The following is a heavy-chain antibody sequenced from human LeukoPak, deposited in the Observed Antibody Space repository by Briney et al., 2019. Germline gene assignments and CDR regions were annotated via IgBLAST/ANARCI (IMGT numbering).Heavy chain of an antibody. CDR1: GFTFSNYG. V-gene: IGHV3-30*02. CDR2: IRYDGSNK. D-gene: IGHD6-19*01. Sequence: PGGSLRLSCAAPGFTFSNYGLHWVRQAPGKGLEWVTFIRYDGSNKFYADSVKGRFTISRDNSKNTMLLQMYSLRPEDTALYYCAKDMGSGWYRANFDYWGRGTLVTVSS. J-gene: IGHJ4*02. CDR3: AKDMGSGWYRANFDY.